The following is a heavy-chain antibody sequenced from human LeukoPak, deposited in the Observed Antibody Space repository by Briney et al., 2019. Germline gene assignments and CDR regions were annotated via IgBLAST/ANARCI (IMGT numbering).Heavy chain of an antibody. V-gene: IGHV3-49*03. Sequence: PGGSLRLSCTASGFTFGDYAMSWFRQAPGKGLEWGGFIRIKAYGETTEYAASVKGRFTISRDYSKSIAYLQMNSLKTEDTAVYYCSRVPPYSSSPITNDYWGQGTLVTVSS. J-gene: IGHJ4*02. CDR2: IRIKAYGETT. CDR1: GFTFGDYA. CDR3: SRVPPYSSSPITNDY. D-gene: IGHD6-13*01.